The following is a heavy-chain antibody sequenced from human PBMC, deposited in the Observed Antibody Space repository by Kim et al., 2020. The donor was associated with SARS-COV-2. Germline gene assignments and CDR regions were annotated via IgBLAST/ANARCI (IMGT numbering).Heavy chain of an antibody. D-gene: IGHD3-9*01. CDR2: IYYSGST. CDR3: ARQEIRYFDWLSTSTPPLGGMDV. CDR1: GGSISSSSYY. J-gene: IGHJ6*02. Sequence: SETLSLTCTVSGGSISSSSYYWGWIRQPPGKGLEWIGSIYYSGSTYYNPSLKSRVTISVDTSKNQFSLKLSSVTAADTAVYYCARQEIRYFDWLSTSTPPLGGMDVWGQGTTVTVSS. V-gene: IGHV4-39*01.